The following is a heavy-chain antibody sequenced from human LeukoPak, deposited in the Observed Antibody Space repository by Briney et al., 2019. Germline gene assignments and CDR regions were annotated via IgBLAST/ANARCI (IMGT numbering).Heavy chain of an antibody. Sequence: SGGSLRLSCAASGFTFSSHGMHRVRQAPGKGLEWVAVIWYDGRNKYYADSVKGRFTISRDNSEKTLYLQMNSLRAADTAVFYCGRDYFVISGYYGPFDYWGQGTLVTVSS. CDR3: GRDYFVISGYYGPFDY. V-gene: IGHV3-33*01. D-gene: IGHD3-22*01. CDR1: GFTFSSHG. CDR2: IWYDGRNK. J-gene: IGHJ4*02.